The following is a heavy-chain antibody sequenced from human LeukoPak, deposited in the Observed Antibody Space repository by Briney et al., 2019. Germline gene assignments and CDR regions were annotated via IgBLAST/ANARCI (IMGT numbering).Heavy chain of an antibody. D-gene: IGHD3-3*01. CDR2: IYSGDST. V-gene: IGHV3-66*02. J-gene: IGHJ4*02. Sequence: GGSLRLSCVASGFSSTYTSWVRQAPGKGLEWVSAIYSGDSTDYADSVRGRFTISRDISKNTVYLQMSSLRPEDTAVYYCARDLWDATGYWGQGTLVTV. CDR3: ARDLWDATGY. CDR1: GFSSTY.